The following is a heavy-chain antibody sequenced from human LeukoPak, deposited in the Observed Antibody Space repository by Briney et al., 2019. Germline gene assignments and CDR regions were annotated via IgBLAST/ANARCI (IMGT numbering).Heavy chain of an antibody. V-gene: IGHV7-4-1*02. CDR3: ARVGWLQTYYYYYGMDV. D-gene: IGHD5-24*01. Sequence: ASVTVSCKASGYTFTSYAMNWVRQAPGQGLEWMGWINTNTGNPTYAQGFTGRFVFSLDTSVSTAYLQISSLKAEDTAVYYCARVGWLQTYYYYYGMDVWGQGTTVTVSS. CDR2: INTNTGNP. J-gene: IGHJ6*02. CDR1: GYTFTSYA.